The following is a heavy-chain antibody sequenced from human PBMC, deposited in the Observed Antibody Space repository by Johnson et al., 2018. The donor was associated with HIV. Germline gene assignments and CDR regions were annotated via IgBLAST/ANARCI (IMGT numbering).Heavy chain of an antibody. CDR2: SNWDGGGK. Sequence: VQLVESGGGVVRPGGSLRLSCAASGFSFGEYGMSWVRQAPGKGLEWVSGSNWDGGGKDYANSVKGRFTISRDNAKNSLFLQMNSLRAEDTALYYCARYSEGCRLAAFDIWGQGTMVTVSS. CDR1: GFSFGEYG. J-gene: IGHJ3*02. CDR3: ARYSEGCRLAAFDI. V-gene: IGHV3-20*04. D-gene: IGHD1-26*01.